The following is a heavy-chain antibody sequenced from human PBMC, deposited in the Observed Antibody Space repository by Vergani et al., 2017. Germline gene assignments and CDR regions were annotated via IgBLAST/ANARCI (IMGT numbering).Heavy chain of an antibody. J-gene: IGHJ6*02. Sequence: QVQLVESGGGFVKPGGSLRLSCAASGFTFSDYYMSWIRQAPGKGLEWVSYISSSGSTIYYADSVKGRFTISRDNAKNSLYLQMNSLRAEDTAVYFCARELSYYYGSGSDDYNPYYYEGMDVWGPGTTVTVSS. CDR1: GFTFSDYY. D-gene: IGHD3-10*01. CDR3: ARELSYYYGSGSDDYNPYYYEGMDV. V-gene: IGHV3-11*01. CDR2: ISSSGSTI.